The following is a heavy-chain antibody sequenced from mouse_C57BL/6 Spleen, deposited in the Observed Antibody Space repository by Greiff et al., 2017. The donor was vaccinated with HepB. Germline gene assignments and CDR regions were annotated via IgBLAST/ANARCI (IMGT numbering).Heavy chain of an antibody. CDR3: ARGGNSFAY. CDR1: GFTFSSYA. J-gene: IGHJ3*01. CDR2: ISDGGSYT. V-gene: IGHV5-4*03. Sequence: DVKLQESGGGLVKPGGSLKLSCAASGFTFSSYAMSWVRQTPEKRLEWVATISDGGSYTYYPDNVKGRFTISRDNAKNNLYLQMSHLKSEDTAMYYCARGGNSFAYWGQGTLVTVSA.